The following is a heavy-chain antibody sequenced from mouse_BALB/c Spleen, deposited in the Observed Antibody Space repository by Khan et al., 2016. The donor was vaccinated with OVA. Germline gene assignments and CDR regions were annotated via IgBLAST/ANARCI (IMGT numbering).Heavy chain of an antibody. CDR3: SRGNRAY. Sequence: VDLVVLGGRLVQPGGSRILPCAAAGFTFSSFGMHLVRHATEKGLQWVAYIISCSSTIYYADPVKGRFTISRDNPKNTLFLQMTSIRLTDTDMYYCSRGNRAYWGQGTTLTVSS. CDR2: IISCSSTI. CDR1: GFTFSSFG. J-gene: IGHJ2*01. D-gene: IGHD2-1*01. V-gene: IGHV5-17*02.